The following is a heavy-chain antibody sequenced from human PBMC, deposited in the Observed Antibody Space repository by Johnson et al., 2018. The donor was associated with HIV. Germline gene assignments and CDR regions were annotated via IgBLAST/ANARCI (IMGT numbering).Heavy chain of an antibody. D-gene: IGHD6-19*01. CDR2: ISYDGSNK. J-gene: IGHJ3*02. Sequence: QVQLVESGGGLVQPGGSLRLSCAASGFTFSSYAMSCVRQAPGKGLEWVAAISYDGSNKYYADSVKDRFTISRDNSKNTLFLEMNSLRVEDTAVYYCARDHSGWWAWALDIWGQGTMGTVSS. CDR3: ARDHSGWWAWALDI. CDR1: GFTFSSYA. V-gene: IGHV3-30-3*01.